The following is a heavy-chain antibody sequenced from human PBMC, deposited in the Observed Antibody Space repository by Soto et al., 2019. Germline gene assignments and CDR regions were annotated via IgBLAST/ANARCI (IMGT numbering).Heavy chain of an antibody. V-gene: IGHV4-31*03. CDR3: ATIEHSRNAFDV. CDR1: GGSISRGGYY. Sequence: TLSLTCTVSGGSISRGGYYWSWIRQYPGKGLEWIGHIYYSGTTYHNPSLKSRVSISVDTSKIQFSLKLSSVTAADTAVYYCATIEHSRNAFDVWGQGKMVTVSS. J-gene: IGHJ3*01. CDR2: IYYSGTT.